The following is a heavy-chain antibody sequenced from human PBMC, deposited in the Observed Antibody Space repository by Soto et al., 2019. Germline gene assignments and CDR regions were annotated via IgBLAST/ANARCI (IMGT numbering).Heavy chain of an antibody. CDR3: TSISCYVPEGNWLDP. J-gene: IGHJ5*02. CDR2: TYYGGST. D-gene: IGHD2-2*01. V-gene: IGHV4-59*01. CDR1: GGSIRTYY. Sequence: SETLSLTCSVSGGSIRTYYWSWIRQSPGKTMEWIGNTYYGGSTNYNPSLESRATISVDMSKNQFSLKLTSVTAADTAVYSCTSISCYVPEGNWLDPWGQGILVTVSS.